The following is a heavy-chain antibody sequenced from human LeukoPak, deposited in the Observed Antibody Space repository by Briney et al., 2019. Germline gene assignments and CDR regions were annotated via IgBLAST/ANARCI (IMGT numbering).Heavy chain of an antibody. Sequence: SETLSLTCSVSVASISSHYWSWIRQPPGKGLEWIGYIYYSVRTNYNPSLKSRVTISVDMPNNQFSLKMSSVTAADTAVYYCARTGDGYNYYNYYYMDVWGKGTTVTVTS. CDR1: VASISSHY. D-gene: IGHD5-24*01. CDR2: IYYSVRT. J-gene: IGHJ6*03. CDR3: ARTGDGYNYYNYYYMDV. V-gene: IGHV4-59*11.